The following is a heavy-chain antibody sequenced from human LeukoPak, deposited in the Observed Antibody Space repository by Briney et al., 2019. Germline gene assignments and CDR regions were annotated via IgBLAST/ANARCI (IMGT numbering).Heavy chain of an antibody. V-gene: IGHV1-69*04. CDR2: IIPIHGIA. CDR3: ATYYYDSSGTDAWPYFDY. D-gene: IGHD3-22*01. CDR1: GGTFSIYA. Sequence: SVKVSCKASGGTFSIYAISWVRQAPGQGLEWMGRIIPIHGIANYAQKFQGRVTITADKSTSTAYLELSSLRSEDTAVYYCATYYYDSSGTDAWPYFDYWGQGTLVTVSS. J-gene: IGHJ4*02.